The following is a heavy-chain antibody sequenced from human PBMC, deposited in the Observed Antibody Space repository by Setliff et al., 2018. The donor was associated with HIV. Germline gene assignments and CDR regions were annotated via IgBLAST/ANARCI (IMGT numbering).Heavy chain of an antibody. V-gene: IGHV3-11*04. J-gene: IGHJ4*02. Sequence: PGGSLRLSCAASGFTFGDYHMIWIRQTPEKGLEWLSDITTDGRLTSYADSVKGRFTISRDNAKKLLYLQMNSLRVEDTAVYYCARDGGLRGYSYGWLDFWGQGTQVTVSS. CDR2: ITTDGRLT. D-gene: IGHD5-18*01. CDR1: GFTFGDYH. CDR3: ARDGGLRGYSYGWLDF.